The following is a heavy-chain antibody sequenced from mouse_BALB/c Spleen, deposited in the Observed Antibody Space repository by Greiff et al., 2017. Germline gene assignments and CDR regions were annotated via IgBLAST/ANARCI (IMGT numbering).Heavy chain of an antibody. J-gene: IGHJ2*01. CDR1: GFTFSSFG. D-gene: IGHD2-1*01. CDR2: ISSGSSTI. CDR3: ARSGNYAFDY. V-gene: IGHV5-17*02. Sequence: EVQRVESGGGLVQPGGSRKLSCAASGFTFSSFGMHWVRQAPEKGLEWVAYISSGSSTIYYADTVKGRFTISRDNPKNTLFLQMTSLRSEDTAMYYCARSGNYAFDYWGQGTTLTVSS.